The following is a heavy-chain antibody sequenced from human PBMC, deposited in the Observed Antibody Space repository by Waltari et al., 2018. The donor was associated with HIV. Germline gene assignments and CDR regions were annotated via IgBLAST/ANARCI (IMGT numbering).Heavy chain of an antibody. J-gene: IGHJ5*02. CDR3: ARGLFGVGSNWFDP. D-gene: IGHD3-3*01. V-gene: IGHV4-59*01. CDR2: IYYTGRT. Sequence: QVQLQESGPGLVKPSETLSLTCTVSGDSFLSYHWSWIRQPPGKGLEWIGYIYYTGRTNCNPSLKSRVTISVDTSKNQFSLRLRSVTAADTAVYYCARGLFGVGSNWFDPWGQGILVTVSS. CDR1: GDSFLSYH.